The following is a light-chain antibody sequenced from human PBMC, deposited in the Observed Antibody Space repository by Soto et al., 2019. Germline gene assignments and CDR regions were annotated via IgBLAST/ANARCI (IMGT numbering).Light chain of an antibody. J-gene: IGKJ5*01. CDR2: WAS. V-gene: IGKV4-1*01. CDR3: QQYYGAPIT. CDR1: RSVLSSSDNKNY. Sequence: DIVMTQSPDSLAVSLGERATINCKSSRSVLSSSDNKNYLAWFQQKPGQPPKLFLYWASTRESGVPDRFSGSGSGADFTLTISRLQAEDVAVYYCQQYYGAPITFGQGTRLEIK.